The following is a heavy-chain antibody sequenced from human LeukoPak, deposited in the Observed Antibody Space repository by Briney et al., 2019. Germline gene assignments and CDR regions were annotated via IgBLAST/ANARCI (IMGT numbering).Heavy chain of an antibody. CDR3: ARDREDCSSTSCYIRGAFDI. J-gene: IGHJ3*02. Sequence: PSETLSLTCTVSGGFISSGSYYWSWIRQPAGKGLEWIGHIYTSGNTNYNPSLKSRVTISVDRSKNQFSLKLNSVTAADTAVYYCARDREDCSSTSCYIRGAFDIWGQGTMVTVSS. D-gene: IGHD2-2*02. V-gene: IGHV4-61*09. CDR2: IYTSGNT. CDR1: GGFISSGSYY.